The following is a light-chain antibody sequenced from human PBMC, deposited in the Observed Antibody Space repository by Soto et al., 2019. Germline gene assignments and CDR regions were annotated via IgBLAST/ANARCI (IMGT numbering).Light chain of an antibody. V-gene: IGLV2-23*02. CDR2: EVS. CDR1: SSDVGSYNL. CDR3: CSYAGSSTFVL. J-gene: IGLJ2*01. Sequence: QSALTQPASVSGSPGQSITFSCTGTSSDVGSYNLVSWYQQHPGKAPKLMIYEVSKRPSGVSNRFSGSKSGSTASLTISGLQSEDEADYYCCSYAGSSTFVLFGGGTKVTVL.